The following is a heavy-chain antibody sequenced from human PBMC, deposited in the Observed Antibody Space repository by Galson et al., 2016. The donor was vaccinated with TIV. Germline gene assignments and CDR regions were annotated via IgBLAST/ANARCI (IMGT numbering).Heavy chain of an antibody. V-gene: IGHV5-51*03. CDR3: ARVFSKVADWPAYFGY. CDR2: INPGDSDA. J-gene: IGHJ4*02. D-gene: IGHD6-19*01. Sequence: QSGAEVTKPGESLKISCKGSGYSFSKYWIAWVRQMPGKGLEWMGIINPGDSDARYSPSFQGQVTISADKSISTAYLQWSSLTASDTAMYYCARVFSKVADWPAYFGYWGQGTLVTVSS. CDR1: GYSFSKYW.